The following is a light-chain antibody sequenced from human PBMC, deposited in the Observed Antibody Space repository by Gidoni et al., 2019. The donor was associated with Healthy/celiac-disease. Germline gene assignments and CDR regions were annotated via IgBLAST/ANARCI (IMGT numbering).Light chain of an antibody. J-gene: IGLJ3*02. V-gene: IGLV6-57*03. CDR3: QSYDSSNVWV. Sequence: FMLTQPHSVSESPGKTVTISCPRSSGSIASNYVPWYQQRPGSAPTTVIYEDNQRPSGVPDRFSGSIDSSSNSASLTISGLKTEDEADYYCQSYDSSNVWVFGGGTKLTVL. CDR1: SGSIASNY. CDR2: EDN.